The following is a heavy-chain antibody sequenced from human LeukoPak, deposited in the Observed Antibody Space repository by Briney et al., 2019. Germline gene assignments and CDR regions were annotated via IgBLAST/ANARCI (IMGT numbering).Heavy chain of an antibody. CDR3: AREWCSTSTCYGAYYFDY. J-gene: IGHJ4*02. CDR1: GFTFSGFS. V-gene: IGHV3-64*02. CDR2: ISGDGTST. D-gene: IGHD2-2*01. Sequence: GGSLRLSCAASGFTFSGFSMHWVRQAPGKGLEYLSGISGDGTSTYYVESVKGRFTVSRDNSENTVYLLMGRLRPEDMAVYYCAREWCSTSTCYGAYYFDYWGQGTPVTVSS.